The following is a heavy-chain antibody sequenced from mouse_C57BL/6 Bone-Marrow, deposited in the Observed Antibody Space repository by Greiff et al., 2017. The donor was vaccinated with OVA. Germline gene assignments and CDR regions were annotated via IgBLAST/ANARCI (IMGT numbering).Heavy chain of an antibody. J-gene: IGHJ2*01. CDR1: GFNIKDYY. D-gene: IGHD1-1*01. Sequence: VQLQQSGAELVRPGASVKLSCTASGFNIKDYYMHWVKQRPEQGLEWIGRIDPEDGDTEYAAKFQGKATMTADTSSNTAYLQLSSLTSEDAAVYYFTTIYYYGGGYVRGDYWGQGTTLTVSS. CDR3: TTIYYYGGGYVRGDY. V-gene: IGHV14-1*01. CDR2: IDPEDGDT.